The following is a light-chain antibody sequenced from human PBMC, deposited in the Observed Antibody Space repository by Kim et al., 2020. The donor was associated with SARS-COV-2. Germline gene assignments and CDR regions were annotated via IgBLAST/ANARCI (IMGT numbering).Light chain of an antibody. CDR3: QQYNSYPYT. J-gene: IGKJ2*01. CDR1: ESISSW. V-gene: IGKV1-5*03. Sequence: SSAGGDRITSAGRASESISSWLAWYQQKPGRAPKLLIYRASSLESGVPSRFSGSGSGTEFTLTNSSLQPDDFATYYCQQYNSYPYTFGQGTKLEIK. CDR2: RAS.